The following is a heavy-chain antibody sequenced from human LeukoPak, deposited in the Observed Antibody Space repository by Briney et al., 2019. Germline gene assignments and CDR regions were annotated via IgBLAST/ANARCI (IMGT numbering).Heavy chain of an antibody. D-gene: IGHD2-2*02. CDR2: INIDGRST. Sequence: GGSLRLSCVASGFTFSIHWMHWVCHAPGKGLVWVSHINIDGRSTDYADSLKGRFTISRDNAKNTLYLQLNSLRADDTAVYYWARVRYCSSTSCYIDFEYWGQGTLVTVSS. V-gene: IGHV3-74*01. J-gene: IGHJ4*02. CDR1: GFTFSIHW. CDR3: ARVRYCSSTSCYIDFEY.